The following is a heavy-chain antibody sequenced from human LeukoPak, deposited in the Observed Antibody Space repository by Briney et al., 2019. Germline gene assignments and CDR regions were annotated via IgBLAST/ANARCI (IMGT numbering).Heavy chain of an antibody. D-gene: IGHD6-13*01. CDR2: ISGGGGST. Sequence: GGSLRLSCAASGFTFSSYAMTWVRQAPGKGLEWVSGISGGGGSTYYADSVKGRFTISRDNSKNTLYLQMNSLRAEDTAVYYCAKNLAAAAPRYFDYWGQGTLVTVSS. J-gene: IGHJ4*02. CDR1: GFTFSSYA. CDR3: AKNLAAAAPRYFDY. V-gene: IGHV3-23*01.